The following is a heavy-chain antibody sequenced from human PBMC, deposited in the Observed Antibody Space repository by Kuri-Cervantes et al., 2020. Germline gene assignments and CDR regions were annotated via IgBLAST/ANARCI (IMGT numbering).Heavy chain of an antibody. CDR3: ATSLAAADVSWFDP. D-gene: IGHD6-13*01. CDR2: INPNSGGT. V-gene: IGHV1-2*04. J-gene: IGHJ5*02. CDR1: GYTFTGYY. Sequence: ASVKVSCKASGYTFTGYYMHWVRQAPGQGLEWMGWINPNSGGTNYAQKFQGWVTMTRDTSISTAYMELSSLRSEDTAAYYCATSLAAADVSWFDPWGQGTLVTVSS.